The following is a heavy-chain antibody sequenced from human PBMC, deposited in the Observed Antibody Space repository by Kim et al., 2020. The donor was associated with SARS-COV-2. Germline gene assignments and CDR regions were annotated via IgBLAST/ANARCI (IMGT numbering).Heavy chain of an antibody. CDR3: ARALDSRSQDAFDI. V-gene: IGHV5-51*01. Sequence: GESLKISCKASGYYFTTHWLGWVRQMPGKGLEWMGIIYPADSDAKYSPSFQGQVTISVDKSINTAYLQWGSLKASDTATYYCARALDSRSQDAFDIWGLG. J-gene: IGHJ3*02. CDR2: IYPADSDA. CDR1: GYYFTTHW. D-gene: IGHD2-2*03.